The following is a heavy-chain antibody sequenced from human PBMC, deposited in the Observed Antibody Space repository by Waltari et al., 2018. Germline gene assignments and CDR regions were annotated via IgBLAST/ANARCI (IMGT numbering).Heavy chain of an antibody. V-gene: IGHV1-69*02. D-gene: IGHD1-26*01. Sequence: QVQLVQSGAEVKKPGSSVKVSCKASGGTFSSYTISWVRQAPGQGLEWMGRIIPILGIANYAQKFQGRVTITADKSTSTAYMELSSLRSEDTAVYYCARGHYSRSYYRSYYYGMDVWGQGTTVTVSS. CDR3: ARGHYSRSYYRSYYYGMDV. J-gene: IGHJ6*02. CDR1: GGTFSSYT. CDR2: IIPILGIA.